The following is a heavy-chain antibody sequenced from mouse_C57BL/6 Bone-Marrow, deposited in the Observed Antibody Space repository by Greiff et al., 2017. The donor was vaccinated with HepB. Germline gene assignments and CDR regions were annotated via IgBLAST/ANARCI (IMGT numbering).Heavy chain of an antibody. J-gene: IGHJ4*01. D-gene: IGHD1-1*01. CDR2: IRNKANNHAT. Sequence: EVKVVESGGGLVQPGGSMKLSCAASGFTFSDAWMDWVRQSPEKGLEWVAEIRNKANNHATYYAESVKGRFTISRDDSKSSVYLQMNSLRAEDTGIYYCTRGGSSHYYAMDYWGQGTSVTVSS. CDR1: GFTFSDAW. V-gene: IGHV6-6*01. CDR3: TRGGSSHYYAMDY.